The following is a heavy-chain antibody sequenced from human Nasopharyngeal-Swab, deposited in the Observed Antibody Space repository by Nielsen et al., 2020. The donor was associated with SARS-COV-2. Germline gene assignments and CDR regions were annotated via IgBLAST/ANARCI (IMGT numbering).Heavy chain of an antibody. J-gene: IGHJ5*02. Sequence: GESLKLSCAVSGFNFSSYSMSWVRQAPGKVLEWLATIKQGGSETFYVASVKGRFTISSDDSKNSVYLQINSLRAEDTAVYYCAREAHDYSNYRRGTEWFDPWGQGTLVTVSS. V-gene: IGHV3-7*01. CDR1: GFNFSSYS. D-gene: IGHD4-11*01. CDR3: AREAHDYSNYRRGTEWFDP. CDR2: IKQGGSET.